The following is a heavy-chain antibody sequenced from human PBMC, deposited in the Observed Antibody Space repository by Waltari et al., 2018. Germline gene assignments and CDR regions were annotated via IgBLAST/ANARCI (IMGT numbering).Heavy chain of an antibody. V-gene: IGHV4-59*01. J-gene: IGHJ6*03. Sequence: QVQLQESGPGLVKPSETLSLTCTVSGGSISSYYWSWIRQPPGKGLEWIGYIYYSGSTNYNPSLKSRVTISVDTSKNQFSLKLSSVTAADTAVYYCARRVHSSSGVYYYYMDVWGKGTTVTVYS. D-gene: IGHD6-6*01. CDR3: ARRVHSSSGVYYYYMDV. CDR2: IYYSGST. CDR1: GGSISSYY.